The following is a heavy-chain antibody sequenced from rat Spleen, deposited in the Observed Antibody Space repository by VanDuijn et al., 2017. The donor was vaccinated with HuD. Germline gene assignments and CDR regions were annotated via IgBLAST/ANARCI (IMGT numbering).Heavy chain of an antibody. CDR3: TRGYYGYNYGY. V-gene: IGHV5-7*01. CDR2: ISYDGSSS. D-gene: IGHD1-9*01. J-gene: IGHJ2*01. CDR1: GFTFSDYN. Sequence: EVQLVESGGGLVQPGRSLKLSCAASGFTFSDYNMAWVRQAPKKGLEWVATISYDGSSSYYRDSVKGRFTISRDNAQNTLYLQMDSLRSEDTATYYCTRGYYGYNYGYWGQGVMVTVSS.